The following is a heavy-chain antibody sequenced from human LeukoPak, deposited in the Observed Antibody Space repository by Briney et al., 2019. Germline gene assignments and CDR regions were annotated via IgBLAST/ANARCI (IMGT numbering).Heavy chain of an antibody. Sequence: PGGSLRLSCAASGSTFSDYYMSWIRQAPGKGLEWVANIKQDGSEKYYVDSVKGRFTISRDNAKNSLYLQMNSLRAEDTAVYYCARWTGGYDYWGQGTLVTVSS. D-gene: IGHD3/OR15-3a*01. CDR3: ARWTGGYDY. CDR1: GSTFSDYY. V-gene: IGHV3-7*01. J-gene: IGHJ4*02. CDR2: IKQDGSEK.